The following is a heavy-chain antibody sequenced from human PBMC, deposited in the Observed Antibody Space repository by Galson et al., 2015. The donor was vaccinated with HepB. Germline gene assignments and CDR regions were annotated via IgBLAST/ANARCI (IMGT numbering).Heavy chain of an antibody. V-gene: IGHV3-33*01. D-gene: IGHD1-26*01. CDR3: ARGGEWELLDAFDI. CDR1: GFTFSSYG. Sequence: SLRLSCAASGFTFSSYGMHWVRQAPGKGLEWVAVIWYDGSNKYYADSVKGRFTISRDNSKNTLYLQMNSLRAEDTAVYYCARGGEWELLDAFDIWGQGTMVTVSS. J-gene: IGHJ3*02. CDR2: IWYDGSNK.